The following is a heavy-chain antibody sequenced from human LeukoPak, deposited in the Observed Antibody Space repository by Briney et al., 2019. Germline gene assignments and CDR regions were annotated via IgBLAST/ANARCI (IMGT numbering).Heavy chain of an antibody. CDR1: GYTFTSYY. J-gene: IGHJ5*02. Sequence: ASVKVSCEASGYTFTSYYMHWVRQPPGQGLEWMGIINPSGGSTSYAQKFQGRVTMTRDTSTSTVYMELSSLRSEDTAVYYCAAAGLLQNWFDPWGQGTLVTVSS. CDR2: INPSGGST. D-gene: IGHD6-13*01. CDR3: AAAGLLQNWFDP. V-gene: IGHV1-46*01.